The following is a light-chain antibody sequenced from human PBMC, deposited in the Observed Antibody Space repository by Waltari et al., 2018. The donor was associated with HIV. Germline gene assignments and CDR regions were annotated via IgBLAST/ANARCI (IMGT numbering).Light chain of an antibody. J-gene: IGLJ2*01. CDR1: SSDVGRYNL. CDR2: EGS. V-gene: IGLV2-23*01. Sequence: QSALTQPASVSGSPGQSITISCPGTSSDVGRYNLVSWYQQHPGKAPKIMIYEGSKRPSGVSNRFSGSKSGNTASLTISGLQAEDEADYYCCSYAGSSTLVFGGGTKLTVL. CDR3: CSYAGSSTLV.